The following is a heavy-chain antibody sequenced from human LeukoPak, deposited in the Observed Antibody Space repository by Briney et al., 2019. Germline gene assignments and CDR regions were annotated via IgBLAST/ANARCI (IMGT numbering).Heavy chain of an antibody. CDR1: GFTFSNDW. Sequence: GGSLRLSCAASGFTFSNDWMTWVRQAPGKGLEWVANIKRDGSEKYYVDSVKGRFTISRDNAKNSVYPQMNNLRAEDTAVYYCARPFRHWGQGTLVTVSS. V-gene: IGHV3-7*03. CDR2: IKRDGSEK. CDR3: ARPFRH. J-gene: IGHJ4*02.